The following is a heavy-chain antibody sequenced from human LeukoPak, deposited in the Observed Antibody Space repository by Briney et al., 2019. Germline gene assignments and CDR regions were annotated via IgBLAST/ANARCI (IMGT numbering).Heavy chain of an antibody. CDR2: IFGSGGSP. V-gene: IGHV3-23*01. CDR1: GFAFGSHA. D-gene: IGHD5-18*01. Sequence: PGGSLRLSCEASGFAFGSHAMYWVRQAPGKGLEWVAGIFGSGGSPHYADPVKGRFTISRDNSRNTVYLQINNLRAEDTAVYYCGKTTVGYSSGQKPAWPVDYWGQGTLVAVSS. CDR3: GKTTVGYSSGQKPAWPVDY. J-gene: IGHJ4*02.